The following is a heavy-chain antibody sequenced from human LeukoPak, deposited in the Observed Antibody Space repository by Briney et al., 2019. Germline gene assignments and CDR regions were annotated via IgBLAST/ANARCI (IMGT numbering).Heavy chain of an antibody. Sequence: GGSLRLSCAASGFNIGSYWMNWVRQGPGEGLVWVARISSDGKSISYADSVKGRFTTSRDNSKNTLYLQMDSLRAEDTAVYYCASASSESYYWALDYWGQGTLVTVSS. CDR3: ASASSESYYWALDY. D-gene: IGHD3-10*01. V-gene: IGHV3-74*01. CDR2: ISSDGKSI. J-gene: IGHJ4*02. CDR1: GFNIGSYW.